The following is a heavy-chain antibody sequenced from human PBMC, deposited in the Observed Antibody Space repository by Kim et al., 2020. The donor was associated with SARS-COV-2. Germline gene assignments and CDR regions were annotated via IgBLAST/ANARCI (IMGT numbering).Heavy chain of an antibody. Sequence: GGSLRLSCAATGFTFSSYGMHWVRQAPGKGLEWVAVISYDGSNKYYADSVKGRFTISRDNSKNTLYLQMNSLRAEDTAVYYCAKVGQEGWELLPFDYWGQGTLVTVSS. CDR1: GFTFSSYG. CDR2: ISYDGSNK. D-gene: IGHD1-26*01. V-gene: IGHV3-30*18. J-gene: IGHJ4*02. CDR3: AKVGQEGWELLPFDY.